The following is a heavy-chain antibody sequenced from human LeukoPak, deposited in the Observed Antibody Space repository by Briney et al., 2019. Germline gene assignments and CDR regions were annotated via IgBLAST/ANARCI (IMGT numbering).Heavy chain of an antibody. CDR3: ARVALWFGSYFDY. Sequence: GGSLRLSCAASGFTFSSYAMHWVRQAPGKGLEYVSAISSNGGSTYYANSVKGRFTISRDNSKNTLYLQMGSLRAEDVAVYYCARVALWFGSYFDYWGQGTLVTVSS. D-gene: IGHD3-10*01. CDR1: GFTFSSYA. J-gene: IGHJ4*02. CDR2: ISSNGGST. V-gene: IGHV3-64*01.